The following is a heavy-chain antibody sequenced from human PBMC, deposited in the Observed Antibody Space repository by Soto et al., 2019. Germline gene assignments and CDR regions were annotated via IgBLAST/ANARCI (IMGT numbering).Heavy chain of an antibody. D-gene: IGHD1-1*01. CDR2: IYPGDSDT. J-gene: IGHJ6*02. CDR3: ATGELEQNYYYYGMDV. CDR1: GYSFTSYW. Sequence: PGESLKISCKGSGYSFTSYWIGWVRQMPGKGLEWMGIIYPGDSDTRYSPSFQGQVTISADKSISTAYLQWSSLKASDTAMYYCATGELEQNYYYYGMDVWGQGTTVTVSS. V-gene: IGHV5-51*01.